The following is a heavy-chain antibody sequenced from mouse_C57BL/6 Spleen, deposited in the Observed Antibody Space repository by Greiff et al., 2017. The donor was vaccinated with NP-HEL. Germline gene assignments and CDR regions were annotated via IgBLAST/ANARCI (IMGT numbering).Heavy chain of an antibody. CDR1: GFNIKDDY. J-gene: IGHJ2*01. V-gene: IGHV14-4*01. D-gene: IGHD3-2*02. CDR3: TRAAQGYYFDY. CDR2: IDPENGDT. Sequence: VQLKESGAELVRPGASVKLSCTASGFNIKDDYMHWVKQRPEQGLEWIGWIDPENGDTEYASKFQGKATITADTSSNTAYLQLSSLTSEDTAVYYCTRAAQGYYFDYWGQGTTLTVSS.